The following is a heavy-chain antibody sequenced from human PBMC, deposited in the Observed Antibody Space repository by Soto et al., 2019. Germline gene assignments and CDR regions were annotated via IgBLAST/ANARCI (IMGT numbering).Heavy chain of an antibody. V-gene: IGHV3-23*01. CDR1: GFTFSSYA. J-gene: IGHJ4*02. D-gene: IGHD3-3*01. CDR2: ISGSGGST. Sequence: GGSLRLSCAASGFTFSSYAMSWVRQAPGKGLEWVSAISGSGGSTYYADSVKGRFTISRDNSKNTLYLQMNSLRAEDTAVYYCAKASQRITIFGVPYYFDYWGQGTLVTVSS. CDR3: AKASQRITIFGVPYYFDY.